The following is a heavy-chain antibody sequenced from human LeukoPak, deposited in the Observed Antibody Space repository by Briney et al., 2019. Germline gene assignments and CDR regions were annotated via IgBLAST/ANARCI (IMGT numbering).Heavy chain of an antibody. D-gene: IGHD1-26*01. V-gene: IGHV1-2*02. CDR2: INPNSGGT. Sequence: ASVTVPCKASGYTFTGYYLHWLRQAPGQGLEWMGWINPNSGGTNYAQKFQGRVTMTRDTSISTAYMELSRLRSDDTAVYYCASYWELRAFDIWGQGTMVTVSS. J-gene: IGHJ3*02. CDR3: ASYWELRAFDI. CDR1: GYTFTGYY.